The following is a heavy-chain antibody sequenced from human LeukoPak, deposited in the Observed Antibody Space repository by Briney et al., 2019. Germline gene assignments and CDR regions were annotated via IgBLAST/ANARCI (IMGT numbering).Heavy chain of an antibody. CDR1: GYSFTSYW. J-gene: IGHJ6*03. CDR2: IYPGDSDT. Sequence: GESLKISCKGSGYSFTSYWNGWVRQMPGKGLDWMGIIYPGDSDTRYSPSFQGQVTISADKSISTAYLQWSSLKDSDTAMHYCARCRGSGWYAGDYYYYYMDVWGKGTTVTVSS. D-gene: IGHD6-19*01. V-gene: IGHV5-51*01. CDR3: ARCRGSGWYAGDYYYYYMDV.